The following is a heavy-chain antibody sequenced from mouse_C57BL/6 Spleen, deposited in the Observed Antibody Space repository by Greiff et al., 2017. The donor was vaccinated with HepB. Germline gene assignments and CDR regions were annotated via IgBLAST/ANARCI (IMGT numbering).Heavy chain of an antibody. CDR3: AKAYYSNYAYFDY. CDR1: GYTFTSYW. D-gene: IGHD2-5*01. V-gene: IGHV1-69*01. J-gene: IGHJ2*01. Sequence: QVHVKQPGAELVMPGASVKLSCKASGYTFTSYWMHWVKQRPGQGLEWIGEIDPSDSYTNYNQKFKGKSTLTVDKSSSTAYMQLSSLTSEDSAVYYCAKAYYSNYAYFDYWGQGTTLTVSS. CDR2: IDPSDSYT.